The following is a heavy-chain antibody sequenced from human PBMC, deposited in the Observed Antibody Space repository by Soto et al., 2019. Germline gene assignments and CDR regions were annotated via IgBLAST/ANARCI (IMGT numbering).Heavy chain of an antibody. Sequence: GASVKVSCKASGYTFTGYYLHWVRQAPGQGLEWMGWINPNSGVANYAQRFQSRVTMTMDTSISTAYMDVTSLRYDDKAVFYCAGELNRGLGNLDLWGQRTLVTGSS. V-gene: IGHV1-2*02. D-gene: IGHD4-4*01. J-gene: IGHJ5*02. CDR1: GYTFTGYY. CDR3: AGELNRGLGNLDL. CDR2: INPNSGVA.